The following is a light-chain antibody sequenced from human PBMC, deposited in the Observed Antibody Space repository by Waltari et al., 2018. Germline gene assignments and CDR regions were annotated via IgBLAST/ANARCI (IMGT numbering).Light chain of an antibody. CDR3: QHYLRLPVT. CDR2: GAS. V-gene: IGKV3-20*01. Sequence: EIVLTQSPGTLSFSPGESATLSCRPSQSVTRALAWYQQKPGQAPRPLIYGASNRATGIPDRFSGSGSGTDFSLTISSLEPEDFAVYYCQHYLRLPVTFGQGTKVEVK. J-gene: IGKJ1*01. CDR1: QSVTRA.